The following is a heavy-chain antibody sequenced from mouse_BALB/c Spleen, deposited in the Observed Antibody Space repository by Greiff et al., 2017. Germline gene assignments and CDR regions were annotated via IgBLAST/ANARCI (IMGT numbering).Heavy chain of an antibody. CDR1: GFTFSSFG. CDR2: ISSGSSTI. Sequence: EVMLVESGGGLVQPGGSRKLSCAASGFTFSSFGMHWVRQAPEKGLEWVAYISSGSSTIYYADTVKGRFTISRDNPKNTLFLQMTSLRSEDTAMYYCARRVLRLYAMDYWGQGTSVTVSS. J-gene: IGHJ4*01. D-gene: IGHD1-1*01. CDR3: ARRVLRLYAMDY. V-gene: IGHV5-17*02.